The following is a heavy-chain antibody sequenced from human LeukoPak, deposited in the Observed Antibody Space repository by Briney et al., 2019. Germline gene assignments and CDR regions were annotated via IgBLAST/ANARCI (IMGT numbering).Heavy chain of an antibody. V-gene: IGHV3-23*01. CDR3: AKRGVVIRVILVGFHKQAYYFDS. J-gene: IGHJ4*02. Sequence: GGSLRLSCAVSGITLSNYGMSWVRQPPGKGLEWVAGISDSGGATNYADSVKGRFTISRDNRKNTLYLQMNSLRAEDTAVYFCAKRGVVIRVILVGFHKQAYYFDSWGQGALVTVSS. CDR2: ISDSGGAT. CDR1: GITLSNYG. D-gene: IGHD3-22*01.